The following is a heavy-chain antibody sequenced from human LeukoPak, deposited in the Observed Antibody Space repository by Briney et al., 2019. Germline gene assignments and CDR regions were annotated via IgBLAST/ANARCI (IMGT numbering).Heavy chain of an antibody. Sequence: PGGSLRLFCGASVFTLSNSYMIGVRHALGRGWVEGMTLSDRGITTFCADSAKHRYTISRDDSKNSLYLQKNSLMDGDTAVLYCAKGINSGGSTYFDYGRHSTLLTLPS. D-gene: IGHD6-19*01. V-gene: IGHV3-23*01. CDR3: AKGINSGGSTYFDY. CDR2: LSDRGITT. CDR1: VFTLSNSY. J-gene: IGHJ4*01.